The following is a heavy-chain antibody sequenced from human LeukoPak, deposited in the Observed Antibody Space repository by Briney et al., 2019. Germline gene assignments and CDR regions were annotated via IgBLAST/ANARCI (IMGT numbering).Heavy chain of an antibody. CDR2: ISAYNGNT. J-gene: IGHJ4*02. CDR1: GYTFTSYG. CDR3: ARDRARKIAARPAYYFDY. Sequence: ASVKVSCKASGYTFTSYGISWVRQAPGQGLEWMGWISAYNGNTDYAQKLQGRVTMTTDTSTSTAYMELRSLRSDDTAVYYCARDRARKIAARPAYYFDYWGQGTLVTVSS. V-gene: IGHV1-18*01. D-gene: IGHD6-6*01.